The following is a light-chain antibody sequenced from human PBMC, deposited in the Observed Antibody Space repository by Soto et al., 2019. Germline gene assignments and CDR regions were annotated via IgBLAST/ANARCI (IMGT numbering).Light chain of an antibody. J-gene: IGLJ1*01. V-gene: IGLV2-11*01. Sequence: QSALTQPRSVSGSPGQSVTISCTGTSSDVGGYNYVSWYQQHPGKAPKVMIYLVSKRPSGVPDRFSDSKSGNTASLTISGLQAEDEADYYCCSYAGNYIYVFGTGTKVTVL. CDR3: CSYAGNYIYV. CDR1: SSDVGGYNY. CDR2: LVS.